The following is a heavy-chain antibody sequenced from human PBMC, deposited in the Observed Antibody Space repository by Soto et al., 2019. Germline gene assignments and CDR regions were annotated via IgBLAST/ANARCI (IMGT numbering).Heavy chain of an antibody. D-gene: IGHD6-19*01. V-gene: IGHV3-48*01. Sequence: EVQLVESGGGLVQPGGSLRISCAASGFTFSSYSMNWVRQAPGKGLEWVSYISSSIATIYYADSVKGRFTISRDHAKNSLYLQMNSLRAEDTAVYYCARDDSGWYPGYWGQGTLVTVSS. CDR1: GFTFSSYS. CDR2: ISSSIATI. J-gene: IGHJ4*02. CDR3: ARDDSGWYPGY.